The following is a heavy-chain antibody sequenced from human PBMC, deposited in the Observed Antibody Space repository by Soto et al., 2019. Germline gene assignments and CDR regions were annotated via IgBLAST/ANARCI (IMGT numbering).Heavy chain of an antibody. D-gene: IGHD2-21*01. CDR1: GGSFISYS. J-gene: IGHJ6*03. CDR2: IIPIQGKA. V-gene: IGHV1-69*02. CDR3: AKSLLFVDHAYMDV. Sequence: QVQLVQSGAELKKPGSSVKVSCEASGGSFISYSFTWVRQAPGQGLEWMGRIIPIQGKANYALKFQDRVTITADRSTRTAYMELRSLRPEDTAEYYCAKSLLFVDHAYMDVWGKGTTVTVSS.